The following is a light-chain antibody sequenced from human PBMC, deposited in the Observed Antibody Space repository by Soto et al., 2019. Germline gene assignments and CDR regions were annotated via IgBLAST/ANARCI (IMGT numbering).Light chain of an antibody. CDR1: QSVSSN. CDR3: QLYNNSPRT. CDR2: GAS. J-gene: IGKJ1*01. V-gene: IGKV3-15*01. Sequence: EIVMTQSPATLSVSPGKRATLSCRASQSVSSNLAWYQQKPGQAPRLLIYGASTRATGIPARFSGSGSGTEFTLTISSLQSEDFAVYSRQLYNNSPRTCGQGPKV.